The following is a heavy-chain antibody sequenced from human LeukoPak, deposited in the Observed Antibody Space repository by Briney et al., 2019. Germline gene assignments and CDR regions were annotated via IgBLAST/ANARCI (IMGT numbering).Heavy chain of an antibody. D-gene: IGHD6-6*01. Sequence: KPSETLSLTCTVSGGSISSSSYYWGWIRQPPGKGLEWIGSIYYSGSTYYNPSLKSRVTIPVDTSKNQFSLKLSSVTAADTAVYYCARSPNFSSSSKFDPWGQGTLVTVSS. J-gene: IGHJ5*02. CDR1: GGSISSSSYY. CDR3: ARSPNFSSSSKFDP. V-gene: IGHV4-39*01. CDR2: IYYSGST.